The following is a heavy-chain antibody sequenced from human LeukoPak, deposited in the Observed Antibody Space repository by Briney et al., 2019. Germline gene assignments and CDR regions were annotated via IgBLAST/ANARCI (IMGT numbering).Heavy chain of an antibody. CDR1: GFTFSKYG. CDR2: ISSSGNTI. CDR3: ARGGYYFDY. V-gene: IGHV3-48*03. Sequence: GGSLRLSCAASGFTFSKYGMHWVRQAPGKGLEWVSYISSSGNTIYYADSVKGRFTISRDNAENSLYLQMNSLRAEDTAVYYCARGGYYFDYWGQGILVTVSS. J-gene: IGHJ4*02.